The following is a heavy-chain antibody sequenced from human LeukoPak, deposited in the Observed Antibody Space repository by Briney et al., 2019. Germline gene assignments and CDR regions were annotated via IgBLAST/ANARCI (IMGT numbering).Heavy chain of an antibody. CDR3: AGPNFYHMDV. Sequence: SETLSLTCTVSGGSISSSSYYWGWIRQPPGKGLEWIGSIYYSGSTYYNPSPKSRVTMSVDTSKNQFSLKLTSVTAADAAVYYCAGPNFYHMDVWGEGTTVTVSS. V-gene: IGHV4-39*01. J-gene: IGHJ6*03. CDR2: IYYSGST. CDR1: GGSISSSSYY.